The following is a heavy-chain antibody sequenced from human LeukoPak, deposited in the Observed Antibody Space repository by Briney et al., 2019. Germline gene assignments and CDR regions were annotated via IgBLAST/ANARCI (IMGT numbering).Heavy chain of an antibody. CDR1: GYTFTTYG. CDR2: ISAHKGDT. Sequence: ASVKVSCTTSGYTFTTYGISWLRQAPGQGPEWMGWISAHKGDTEYAQKFQGRVTMTRDTSTSTAYMELQSLTSDDTAVYYCARADIIVVAGATPVGSGFEYWGQGALITVS. CDR3: ARADIIVVAGATPVGSGFEY. J-gene: IGHJ4*02. V-gene: IGHV1-18*01. D-gene: IGHD2-15*01.